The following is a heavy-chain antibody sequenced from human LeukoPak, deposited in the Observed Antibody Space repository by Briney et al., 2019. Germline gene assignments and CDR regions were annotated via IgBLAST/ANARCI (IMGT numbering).Heavy chain of an antibody. D-gene: IGHD3-16*01. CDR3: AKATGAFSYDTPAY. CDR2: ISGNVGST. J-gene: IGHJ4*02. V-gene: IGHV3-23*01. Sequence: GGSLRLSCAASGFTFSSYDMTWVRQAPGKGLEWVSAISGNVGSTYYADSVRGRFTISRDNSKNTLYLQMNRLRAEDTAVYYCAKATGAFSYDTPAYWGQGTLVTVSS. CDR1: GFTFSSYD.